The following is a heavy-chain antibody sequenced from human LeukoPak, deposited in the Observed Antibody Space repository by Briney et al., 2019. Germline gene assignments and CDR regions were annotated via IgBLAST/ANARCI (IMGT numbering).Heavy chain of an antibody. Sequence: GGSLRLSCAASGFTFSSYAMHWVRQAPGKGLEWVAVISYDGSNKYYADSVKGRFTISRDNSKNTLYLQMNSLRAEDTAVYYCAKSSGFSYGPPYAFDIWGQGTMVTVSS. CDR2: ISYDGSNK. CDR3: AKSSGFSYGPPYAFDI. D-gene: IGHD5-18*01. CDR1: GFTFSSYA. J-gene: IGHJ3*02. V-gene: IGHV3-30*07.